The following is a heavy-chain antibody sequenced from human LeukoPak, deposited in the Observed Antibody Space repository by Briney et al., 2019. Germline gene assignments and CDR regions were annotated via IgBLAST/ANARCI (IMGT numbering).Heavy chain of an antibody. V-gene: IGHV3-23*01. CDR3: AKYITGSGYTN. CDR2: ISGSGGST. CDR1: GFTFSNYE. Sequence: PGGSLRLSCAASGFTFSNYEMNWVRQAPGKGLEWVSAISGSGGSTYYADSVKGRFTISRDNSKNTLYLQMNSLRAEDTAVYYCAKYITGSGYTNWGQGTLVTVSS. J-gene: IGHJ4*02. D-gene: IGHD3-3*01.